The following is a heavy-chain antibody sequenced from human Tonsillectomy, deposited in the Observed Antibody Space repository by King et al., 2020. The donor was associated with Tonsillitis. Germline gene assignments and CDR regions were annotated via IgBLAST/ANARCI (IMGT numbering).Heavy chain of an antibody. Sequence: QVQLVQSGAEVKKPGASVKVSCKASGYTFTDYYMHWVRQAPGQGLEWMGWINPNSGGTNYAQKFQGRVTMTRETSITTAYMALSRLRIDDTAVYYCARESSSWYNEFDYWGQGTLVTVSS. V-gene: IGHV1-2*02. CDR3: ARESSSWYNEFDY. J-gene: IGHJ4*02. CDR2: INPNSGGT. D-gene: IGHD6-13*01. CDR1: GYTFTDYY.